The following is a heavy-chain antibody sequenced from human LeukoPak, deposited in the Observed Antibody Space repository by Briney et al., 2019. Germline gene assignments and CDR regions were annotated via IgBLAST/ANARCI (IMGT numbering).Heavy chain of an antibody. CDR2: IYSGGST. CDR1: GFTVSSNY. V-gene: IGHV3-53*04. Sequence: QPGGSLRLSCAASGFTVSSNYMSWVRQAPGKGLEWVSVIYSGGSTYYADSVKGRFTISRHNSKNTLYLQMNSLRAEDTAVYYCARGQRGYSCMVTYAFDIWGQGTMVTVSS. D-gene: IGHD5-18*01. J-gene: IGHJ3*02. CDR3: ARGQRGYSCMVTYAFDI.